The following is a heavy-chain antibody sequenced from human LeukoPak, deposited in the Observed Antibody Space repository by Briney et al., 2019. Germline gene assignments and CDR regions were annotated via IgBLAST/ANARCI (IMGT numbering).Heavy chain of an antibody. CDR1: GFTFAGYA. D-gene: IGHD3-22*01. CDR3: AKRVYFSSGDYYPLFDN. J-gene: IGHJ4*02. V-gene: IGHV3-23*01. Sequence: PGGSLRLSCAASGFTFAGYAMAWVRQAPGKGVNWVTGITGNGDSTYYADSVKGRFTISRDNSRNTLYLQMNSLRAENTAVYYCAKRVYFSSGDYYPLFDNWGQGTLVTVSS. CDR2: ITGNGDST.